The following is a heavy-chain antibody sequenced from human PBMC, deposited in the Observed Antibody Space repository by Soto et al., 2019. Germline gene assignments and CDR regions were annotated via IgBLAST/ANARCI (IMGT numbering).Heavy chain of an antibody. J-gene: IGHJ3*02. CDR1: GYSFTSYW. D-gene: IGHD2-8*01. Sequence: GESLKISCKGSGYSFTSYWIGWVRQMPGKGLEWMGITYPGDSDTRYSPSFQGQVTISADKSISTAYLQWSSLKASDTAIYYCARHETNHAFDIWGQGTMVTVSS. CDR3: ARHETNHAFDI. CDR2: TYPGDSDT. V-gene: IGHV5-51*01.